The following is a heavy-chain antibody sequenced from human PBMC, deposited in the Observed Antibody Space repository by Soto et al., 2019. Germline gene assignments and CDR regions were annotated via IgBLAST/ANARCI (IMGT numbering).Heavy chain of an antibody. Sequence: QVQLQESGPGLVKPSQTLSLTCTVSGDSIFGGDYYWSWIRQPPGKGLQWVGPIYYSGSTYYNPSLKSRVGISVDTAQNQFSLKLSSVTAADTAVYFCARDVDSTILKPNDAFGIWGQGTMVTVSS. CDR2: IYYSGST. V-gene: IGHV4-30-4*01. D-gene: IGHD5-18*01. J-gene: IGHJ3*02. CDR3: ARDVDSTILKPNDAFGI. CDR1: GDSIFGGDYY.